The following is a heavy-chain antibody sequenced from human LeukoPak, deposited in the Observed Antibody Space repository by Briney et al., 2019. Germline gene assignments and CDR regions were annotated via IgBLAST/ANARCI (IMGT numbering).Heavy chain of an antibody. V-gene: IGHV3-13*01. CDR2: IGTAGDT. CDR1: GFTFSSYD. CDR3: ARGSGDFWSGYYSFDY. D-gene: IGHD3-3*01. J-gene: IGHJ4*02. Sequence: GGSLRLSCAASGFTFSSYDMHWVRQATGKGREWVSAIGTAGDTYYPGSVKGRFTISRENAKNSFYLQMNSLRAGDTAVYYCARGSGDFWSGYYSFDYWGQGTLVTVSS.